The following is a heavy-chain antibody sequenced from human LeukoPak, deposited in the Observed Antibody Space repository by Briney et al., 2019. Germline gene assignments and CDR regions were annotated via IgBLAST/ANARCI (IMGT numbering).Heavy chain of an antibody. D-gene: IGHD6-6*01. CDR1: GFTFSSYS. J-gene: IGHJ4*02. Sequence: PGGSLRLSCAASGFTFSSYSMNWVRQAPGEGLEWVSSISSSSSYIYYADSVKGRFTISRDNAKNSLYLQMNSLRAEDAAVYYCARSKGSSFRSPFDYWGQGTLVTVSS. CDR3: ARSKGSSFRSPFDY. CDR2: ISSSSSYI. V-gene: IGHV3-21*01.